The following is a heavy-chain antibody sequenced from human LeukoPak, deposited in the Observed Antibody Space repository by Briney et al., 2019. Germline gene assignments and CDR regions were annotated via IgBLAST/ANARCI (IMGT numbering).Heavy chain of an antibody. CDR2: IIPIFGTA. CDR1: GVTFSSYA. J-gene: IGHJ4*02. CDR3: ALTTVTTFDY. Sequence: EASVKVSCKASGVTFSSYAISWVRQAPGQGLEWMGGIIPIFGTANYAQKFQGRVTITTDESTSTAYMELSSLRSENTAVYYCALTTVTTFDYWGQGTLVTVSS. V-gene: IGHV1-69*05. D-gene: IGHD4-11*01.